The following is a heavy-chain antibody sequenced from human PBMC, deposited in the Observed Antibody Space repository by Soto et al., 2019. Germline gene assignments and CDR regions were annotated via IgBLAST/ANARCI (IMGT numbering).Heavy chain of an antibody. V-gene: IGHV4-4*01. Sequence: LSLTCAVSGVSISSGNWWTWVRQSPQRGLVYIGEIFHDGTANYYPSFERRVTISVDTSKNQFSLKLTSVTAADTAIYFCARLVYDTRLNYMYFDFWGQGTLVTVSS. CDR1: GVSISSGNW. CDR2: IFHDGTA. J-gene: IGHJ4*02. CDR3: ARLVYDTRLNYMYFDF. D-gene: IGHD3-10*01.